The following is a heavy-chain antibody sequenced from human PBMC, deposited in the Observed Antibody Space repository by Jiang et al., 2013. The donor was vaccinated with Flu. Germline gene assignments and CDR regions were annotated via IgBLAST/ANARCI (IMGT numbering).Heavy chain of an antibody. V-gene: IGHV1-46*01. Sequence: EVKKPGASVKVSCKASGIMFTSYYMHWVRQAPGQGLEWMGVIHPGIGTTNYAQNFQGRLTITRDTSTTTVYMEMSSLRSEDTAVYFRARDAFAFDIWGQGTMVTVSP. J-gene: IGHJ3*02. CDR2: IHPGIGTT. CDR3: ARDAFAFDI. CDR1: GIMFTSYY.